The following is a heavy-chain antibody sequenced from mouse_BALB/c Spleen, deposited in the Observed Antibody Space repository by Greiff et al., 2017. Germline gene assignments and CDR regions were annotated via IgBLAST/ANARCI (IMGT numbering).Heavy chain of an antibody. Sequence: EVQLQQSGPSLVKPSQTLSLTCSVTGDSITSGYWNWIRKFPGNKLEYMGYISYSGSTYYNPSLKSRISITRDTSKNQYYLQLNSVTTEDTATYYCARYYYGSPRYFDGWGAGTTVTVSS. CDR2: ISYSGST. J-gene: IGHJ1*01. CDR3: ARYYYGSPRYFDG. V-gene: IGHV3-8*02. D-gene: IGHD1-1*01. CDR1: GDSITSGY.